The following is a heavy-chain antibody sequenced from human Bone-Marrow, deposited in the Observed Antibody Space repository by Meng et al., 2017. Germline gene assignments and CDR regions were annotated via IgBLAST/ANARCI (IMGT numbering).Heavy chain of an antibody. CDR3: ARDRNDYGSHYFDY. Sequence: QVQLQESGPGLVKPSQTLSLTCTVSGGSISSGSYYWSWIRQHPGKGLEWIGYIYHSGSTYYNPSLKSRVTISVDTSKNQFSLKLSSVTAADTAVYYCARDRNDYGSHYFDYWGQGTLVTVSS. D-gene: IGHD4-17*01. V-gene: IGHV4-31*03. CDR1: GGSISSGSYY. CDR2: IYHSGST. J-gene: IGHJ4*02.